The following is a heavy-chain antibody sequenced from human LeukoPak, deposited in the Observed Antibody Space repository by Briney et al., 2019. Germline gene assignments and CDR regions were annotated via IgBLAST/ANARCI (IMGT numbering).Heavy chain of an antibody. CDR2: INHSGST. Sequence: PSETLSLTCAVYGGSFSGYYWSWIRQPPGKGLEWIGEINHSGSTNYNPSLKSRVTISVDTSKNQFSLKLSPVTAADTAVYYCARARSGNYYYYYMDVWGRGTTVTVSS. CDR1: GGSFSGYY. CDR3: ARARSGNYYYYYMDV. J-gene: IGHJ6*03. D-gene: IGHD3-3*01. V-gene: IGHV4-34*01.